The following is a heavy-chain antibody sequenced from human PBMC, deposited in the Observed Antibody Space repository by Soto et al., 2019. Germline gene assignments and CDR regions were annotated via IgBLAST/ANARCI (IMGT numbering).Heavy chain of an antibody. CDR3: AGGSARQSAFDI. D-gene: IGHD3-16*01. V-gene: IGHV1-3*01. J-gene: IGHJ3*02. Sequence: ASVKVACNASGYTFTSYAMHWVRQAPGQRLEWMGWINAGNGNTKYSQKFQGRVTITRDTSASTAYMELSSLRSEDTAVYYCAGGSARQSAFDIWGQGTMVTVSS. CDR1: GYTFTSYA. CDR2: INAGNGNT.